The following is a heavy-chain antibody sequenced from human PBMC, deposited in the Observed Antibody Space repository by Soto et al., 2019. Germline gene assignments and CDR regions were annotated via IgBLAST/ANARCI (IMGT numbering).Heavy chain of an antibody. V-gene: IGHV3-23*01. CDR3: ASMRVVVITTDLA. CDR1: GFTFSSYA. J-gene: IGHJ5*02. CDR2: ISGSGGST. D-gene: IGHD3-22*01. Sequence: HPGGSLRLSCAASGFTFSSYAMSWVRQAPGKGLEWVSAISGSGGSTYYADSVKGRFTISRDNSKNTLYLQMNSLRAEDTAVYYCASMRVVVITTDLAWGQGTLVTVSS.